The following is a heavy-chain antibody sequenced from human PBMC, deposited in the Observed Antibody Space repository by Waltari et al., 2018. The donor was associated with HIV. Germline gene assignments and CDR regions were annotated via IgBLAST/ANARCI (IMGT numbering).Heavy chain of an antibody. Sequence: EVQLVESGGGLVKPGGSLRLSCAVSGFTFSDAWMRWVRQAPGEGLEWIGRLKSKTDGGTTDYAAAVKGRFTMSGDDLKNILYLEMSSLRPEDTGVYYCATVGGGTRDFWGQGTLVTVSS. CDR1: GFTFSDAW. J-gene: IGHJ1*01. V-gene: IGHV3-15*01. CDR3: ATVGGGTRDF. CDR2: LKSKTDGGTT. D-gene: IGHD1-26*01.